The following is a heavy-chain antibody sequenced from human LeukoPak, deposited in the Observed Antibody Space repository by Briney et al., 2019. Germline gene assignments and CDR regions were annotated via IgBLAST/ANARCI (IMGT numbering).Heavy chain of an antibody. Sequence: GGSLRLSCAPSGFTFSSYGMHWVRQAPGKGLEWVSYISSSSTTIYYADSVKGRFTISRDNAKNSLYLQMNSLRAEDTAVYYCARDHHRRLYDSQARDTFDFWGQGTMVTVSS. D-gene: IGHD3-22*01. CDR3: ARDHHRRLYDSQARDTFDF. CDR2: ISSSSTTI. J-gene: IGHJ3*01. V-gene: IGHV3-48*01. CDR1: GFTFSSYG.